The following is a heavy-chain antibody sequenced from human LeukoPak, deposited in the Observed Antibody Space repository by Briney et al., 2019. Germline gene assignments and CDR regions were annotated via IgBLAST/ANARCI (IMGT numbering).Heavy chain of an antibody. D-gene: IGHD3-10*01. CDR3: ARDSLPYGSGSTLYYFDY. CDR2: INPSGGST. V-gene: IGHV1-46*01. Sequence: ASVKVSCKASGYTFTSYYMHWVRQAPGQGLEWMGIINPSGGSTSYAQKFQGRVTMTRDTSTSTVYMELSSLRSEDTAVYYCARDSLPYGSGSTLYYFDYWGQGTLVTVSS. J-gene: IGHJ4*02. CDR1: GYTFTSYY.